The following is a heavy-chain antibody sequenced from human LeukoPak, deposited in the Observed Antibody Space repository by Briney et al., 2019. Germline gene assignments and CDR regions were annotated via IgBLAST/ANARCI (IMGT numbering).Heavy chain of an antibody. Sequence: KPSGTLSLTCAVSGGSISSSNWWSWVRQPPGKGLEWIGEIYHSGSTNYNPSLKSRATISVDKSKNQFSLKLSSVTAADTAVYYCARPGQWLANAFDIWGQGTMVTVSS. J-gene: IGHJ3*02. CDR2: IYHSGST. CDR3: ARPGQWLANAFDI. D-gene: IGHD6-19*01. V-gene: IGHV4-4*02. CDR1: GGSISSSNW.